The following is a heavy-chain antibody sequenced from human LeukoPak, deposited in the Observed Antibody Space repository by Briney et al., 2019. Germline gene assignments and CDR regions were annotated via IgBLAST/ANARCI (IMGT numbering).Heavy chain of an antibody. CDR2: INHSGST. J-gene: IGHJ4*02. D-gene: IGHD6-19*01. CDR3: ARPVTARGGSGWPQHIDY. CDR1: VESFSGYY. Sequence: SETLSLTCAVYVESFSGYYWSWIRQPPGKGLEWVGEINHSGSTNYNPSLKSRVTISVDPSKNQFSLKLTSVTTADTAVYYCARPVTARGGSGWPQHIDYWGQGTLVSVSS. V-gene: IGHV4-34*01.